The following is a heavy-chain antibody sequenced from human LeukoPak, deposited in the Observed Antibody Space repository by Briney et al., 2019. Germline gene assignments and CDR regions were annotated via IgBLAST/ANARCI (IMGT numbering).Heavy chain of an antibody. CDR3: AKDDYGGFAFDV. V-gene: IGHV3-23*01. CDR1: GFSFSSHA. J-gene: IGHJ3*01. CDR2: ITGSGGRT. D-gene: IGHD4-23*01. Sequence: GGSLRLSCAASGFSFSSHAMNWVRQNPGKGLEWVSSITGSGGRTSYADSVKGRFSISRDNSKNTVYLQMNSLRGEDTAVYYCAKDDYGGFAFDVWGQGTMVTVSS.